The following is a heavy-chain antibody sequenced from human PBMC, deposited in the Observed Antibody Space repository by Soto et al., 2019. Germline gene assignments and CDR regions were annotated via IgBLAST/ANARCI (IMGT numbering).Heavy chain of an antibody. CDR1: GIIFAIRA. J-gene: IGHJ4*02. CDR3: ERGSRDSYTGSQIFEF. CDR2: ITDSCGDR. Sequence: GGSXRLSCVSSGIIFAIRAMIWFRHAPGEGLEWVSVITDSCGDRKYADSVRGRFNISRENSKNTLYLQMRSLRAEESAVYYCERGSRDSYTGSQIFEFWGRGTLVTVYS. V-gene: IGHV3-23*01. D-gene: IGHD2-21*01.